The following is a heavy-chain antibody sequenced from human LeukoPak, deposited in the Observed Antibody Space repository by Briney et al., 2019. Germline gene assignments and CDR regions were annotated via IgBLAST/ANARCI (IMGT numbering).Heavy chain of an antibody. Sequence: ASVKDSYKSSGYSFISNYSQWVRQARGLGPAWMGCMHPGNGNTRYAEKFQGRVTMTRDTSINTAYMDLSSLRSDDTAVYYCAREGSYCVGGDCYSFDFWGQGTLITVSS. V-gene: IGHV1-2*02. D-gene: IGHD2-21*02. J-gene: IGHJ4*02. CDR3: AREGSYCVGGDCYSFDF. CDR1: GYSFISNY. CDR2: MHPGNGNT.